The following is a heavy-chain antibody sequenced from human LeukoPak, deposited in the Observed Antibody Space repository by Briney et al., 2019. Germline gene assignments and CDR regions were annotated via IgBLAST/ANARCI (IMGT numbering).Heavy chain of an antibody. Sequence: PSETLSLTCTVSGGSISSYYRSWIRQPAGKGLEWIGRIYTSGSTNYNPSLKSRVTMSVDTSKNQFSLKLSSVTAADTAVYYCARDPNRVSSHYYDSSGYYYFDYWGQGTLVTVSS. V-gene: IGHV4-4*07. D-gene: IGHD3-22*01. CDR3: ARDPNRVSSHYYDSSGYYYFDY. CDR1: GGSISSYY. CDR2: IYTSGST. J-gene: IGHJ4*02.